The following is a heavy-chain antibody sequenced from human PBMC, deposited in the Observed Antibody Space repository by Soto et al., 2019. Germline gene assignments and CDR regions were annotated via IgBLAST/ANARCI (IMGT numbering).Heavy chain of an antibody. Sequence: ASVKVSCKASGYTFTSYAMHWVRQAPGQRLEWMGWINAGNGNTKYSQKFQGRVTITRDTSASTAYMELSSLRSEDTAVYYCARGPGTTGTTGSWFDPWGQGTLVTVSS. V-gene: IGHV1-3*01. CDR1: GYTFTSYA. CDR3: ARGPGTTGTTGSWFDP. CDR2: INAGNGNT. J-gene: IGHJ5*02. D-gene: IGHD1-1*01.